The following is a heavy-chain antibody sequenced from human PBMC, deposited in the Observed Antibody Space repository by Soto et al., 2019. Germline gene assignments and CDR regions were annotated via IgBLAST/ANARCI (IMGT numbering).Heavy chain of an antibody. CDR2: IYSGGNT. J-gene: IGHJ5*02. V-gene: IGHV3-66*01. D-gene: IGHD1-1*01. CDR1: EFLVGRNF. Sequence: GGSLRLSCAVTEFLVGRNFMTWVRQAPGKGLESVAVIYSGGNTHHADSVKGRFTISRDTSKNTLYLQMNSLRVEDTALYYCASGFCRGGTCNRHLESWGQGTLVTVSS. CDR3: ASGFCRGGTCNRHLES.